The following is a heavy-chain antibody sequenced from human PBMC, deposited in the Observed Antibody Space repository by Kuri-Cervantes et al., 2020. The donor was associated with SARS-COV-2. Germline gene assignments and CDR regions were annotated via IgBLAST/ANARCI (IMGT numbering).Heavy chain of an antibody. CDR2: IFHSEST. CDR1: GGSITSGGYS. CDR3: ARNAQDDILTGFFLFDN. D-gene: IGHD3-9*01. J-gene: IGHJ4*02. Sequence: LRLSCAVFGGSITSGGYSWSWTRQAPGKGLEWIGYIFHSESTYHNPSLRSRVTISIDWSKNQFSLNLSSVTAADTAVYYCARNAQDDILTGFFLFDNWGQGTLVTVSS. V-gene: IGHV4-30-2*01.